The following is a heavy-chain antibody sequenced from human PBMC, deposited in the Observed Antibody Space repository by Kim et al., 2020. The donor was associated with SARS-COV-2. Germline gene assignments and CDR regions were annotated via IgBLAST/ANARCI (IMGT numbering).Heavy chain of an antibody. Sequence: ASVKVSCKVSGYTLTELSMHWVRQAPGKGLEWMGGFDPEDGETIYAQKFQGRVTMTEDTSTDTAYMELSSLRSEDTAVYYCATGPPFIVGANGDRFFYYGMDDWGQGTTVTVSS. CDR3: ATGPPFIVGANGDRFFYYGMDD. J-gene: IGHJ6*02. D-gene: IGHD1-26*01. V-gene: IGHV1-24*01. CDR2: FDPEDGET. CDR1: GYTLTELS.